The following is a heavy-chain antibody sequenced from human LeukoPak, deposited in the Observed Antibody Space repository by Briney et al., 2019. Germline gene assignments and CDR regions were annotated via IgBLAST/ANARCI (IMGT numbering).Heavy chain of an antibody. CDR3: ARVLNYRAGGSTVTSASEIDY. D-gene: IGHD4-11*01. CDR1: GFTFSSYW. Sequence: GGSLRLSCAASGFTFSSYWMHWVRQAPGKGLVWVSRINTDGSSTTYADSVKGRFTISRDNAKNTLYLQMNSLRAEDTAVYYCARVLNYRAGGSTVTSASEIDYWGQGTLVTVSS. CDR2: INTDGSST. J-gene: IGHJ4*02. V-gene: IGHV3-74*01.